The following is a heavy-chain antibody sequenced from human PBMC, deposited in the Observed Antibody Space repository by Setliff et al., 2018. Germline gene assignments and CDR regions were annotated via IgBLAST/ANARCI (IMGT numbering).Heavy chain of an antibody. CDR1: GFTFSCYT. J-gene: IGHJ4*02. Sequence: GGSLRLSCAASGFTFSCYTMNWVRQAPGQGLEWVSSIDSSGTWIYYADSVKGRFTISRTTAKNSLYLQMNRPRAEDTATYYCARSENCFSTHCSPSDYWGQGTLVTVSS. CDR2: IDSSGTWI. D-gene: IGHD2-2*01. CDR3: ARSENCFSTHCSPSDY. V-gene: IGHV3-21*01.